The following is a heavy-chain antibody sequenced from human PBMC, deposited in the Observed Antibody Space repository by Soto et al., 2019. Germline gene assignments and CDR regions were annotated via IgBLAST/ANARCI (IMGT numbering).Heavy chain of an antibody. CDR2: IDPSDSYT. V-gene: IGHV5-10-1*01. CDR1: GYSFTSYW. D-gene: IGHD2-2*01. J-gene: IGHJ6*02. CDR3: ARLRYCSSTSCLAYYYYYGMDV. Sequence: PGESLKISCKGSGYSFTSYWISWVRQMPGKGLEWMGRIDPSDSYTNYSPSFQGHVTISADKSISTAYLQWSSLKASDTAMYYCARLRYCSSTSCLAYYYYYGMDVWGQGTTVTVSS.